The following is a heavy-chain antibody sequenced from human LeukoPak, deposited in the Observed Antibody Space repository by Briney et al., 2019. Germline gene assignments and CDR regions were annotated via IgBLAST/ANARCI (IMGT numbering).Heavy chain of an antibody. CDR3: ARLSYSGVFDF. Sequence: SETLSLTCTVSGDSINSGGYYWSWIRQHPKKGLEWVAHIYHSGSAYYSPSLKSRITMSVDTSENQFSLKVNSVTVADTAMYYCARLSYSGVFDFWGQGTMVIVSS. D-gene: IGHD2-15*01. CDR2: IYHSGSA. V-gene: IGHV4-31*03. J-gene: IGHJ3*01. CDR1: GDSINSGGYY.